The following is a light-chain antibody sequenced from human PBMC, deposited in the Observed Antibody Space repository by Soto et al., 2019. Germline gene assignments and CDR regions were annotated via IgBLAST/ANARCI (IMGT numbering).Light chain of an antibody. CDR3: QSYDSSLSVV. Sequence: QSVLKQPPSVSGAPGQRVTISCPGSSSNIGAGYDVHWYQQLPGTAPKLLIYGNSNRPSGVPDRFSGSKSGTSASLAITGLQAEDVADYYCQSYDSSLSVVFGGGTKLTVL. V-gene: IGLV1-40*01. CDR2: GNS. CDR1: SSNIGAGYD. J-gene: IGLJ2*01.